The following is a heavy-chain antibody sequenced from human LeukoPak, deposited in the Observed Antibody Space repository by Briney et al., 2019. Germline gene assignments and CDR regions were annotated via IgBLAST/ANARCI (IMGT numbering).Heavy chain of an antibody. V-gene: IGHV4-4*02. CDR3: ARDRVGSGYYSFEVDF. Sequence: SETLSLTCAVSGGSISSSNWWSWVRQPPGKGLEWIGEIYHSGSTNYNPSLKSRVTISVDKSKNQFSLKLSSVTAADTAVYYCARDRVGSGYYSFEVDFWGQGTLVTVSS. J-gene: IGHJ4*02. CDR2: IYHSGST. CDR1: GGSISSSNW. D-gene: IGHD3-22*01.